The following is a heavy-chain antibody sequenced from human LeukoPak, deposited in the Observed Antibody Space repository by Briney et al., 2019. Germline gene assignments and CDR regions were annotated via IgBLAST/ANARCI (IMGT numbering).Heavy chain of an antibody. D-gene: IGHD6-6*01. V-gene: IGHV3-48*03. CDR3: ARDFFYSSSSNFDY. Sequence: PGGSLRLSCSGSGFMFSTYEMNWVRQAPGKGLEWVAYISPAGSTMYYADSVKGRFTISRDNAKNSLYLQMNSLRAEDTAVYYCARDFFYSSSSNFDYWGQGTLVTVSS. J-gene: IGHJ4*02. CDR2: ISPAGSTM. CDR1: GFMFSTYE.